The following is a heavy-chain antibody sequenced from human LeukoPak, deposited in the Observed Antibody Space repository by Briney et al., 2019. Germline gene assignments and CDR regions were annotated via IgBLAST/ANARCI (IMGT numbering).Heavy chain of an antibody. V-gene: IGHV4-34*01. CDR1: GGSFSGYY. Sequence: PSETLSLTCAVYGGSFSGYYRSWIRQPPGKGLEWIGEINHSGSTNYNPSLKSRVTISVDTSKNQFSLKLSSVTAADTAVYYCVSSSWYRVDYWGQGTLVTVSS. D-gene: IGHD6-13*01. CDR2: INHSGST. J-gene: IGHJ4*02. CDR3: VSSSWYRVDY.